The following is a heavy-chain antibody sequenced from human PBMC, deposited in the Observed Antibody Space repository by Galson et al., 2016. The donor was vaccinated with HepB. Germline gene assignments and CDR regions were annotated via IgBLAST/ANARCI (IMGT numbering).Heavy chain of an antibody. J-gene: IGHJ6*03. CDR3: ARDLYCYSCGWDYYYYNMDV. D-gene: IGHD2-15*01. Sequence: SVKVSCKASGYTFTSYYMHWVRQAPGQGLEWMGIINPSGGSTSYAQKFQGRVPMTRDTSTSTVYMELSSLRSEDTAIYYCARDLYCYSCGWDYYYYNMDVWGKGTTVTVSS. CDR2: INPSGGST. CDR1: GYTFTSYY. V-gene: IGHV1-46*01.